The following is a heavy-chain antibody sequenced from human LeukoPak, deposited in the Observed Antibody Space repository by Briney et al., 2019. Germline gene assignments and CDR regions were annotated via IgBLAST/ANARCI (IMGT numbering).Heavy chain of an antibody. J-gene: IGHJ6*02. CDR2: ISYDGSNK. CDR1: GFTFSSYG. CDR3: AKDHSGYGMDV. Sequence: GGSLRLSCAASGFTFSSYGMHWVRQAPGKGLEWVAVISYDGSNKYYADSVKGRFTISRDNSKNTLYLQMNSLRAEDTAVYYCAKDHSGYGMDVWGQGTTVTVSS. V-gene: IGHV3-30*18. D-gene: IGHD1-26*01.